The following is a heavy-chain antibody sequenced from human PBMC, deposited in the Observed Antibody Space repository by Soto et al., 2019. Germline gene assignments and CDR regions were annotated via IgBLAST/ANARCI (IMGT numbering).Heavy chain of an antibody. CDR2: IDPSDSYT. V-gene: IGHV5-10-1*04. J-gene: IGHJ6*02. Sequence: GESLKISCKGSGYSFTSYWISWVRQMPGKGLEWMGRIDPSDSYTNYSPSFQGQVTISADKSISTAYLQWSSLKASDTAMYYCARHWQYCSSTSCFYGMDVWGQGTTVTVSS. CDR1: GYSFTSYW. CDR3: ARHWQYCSSTSCFYGMDV. D-gene: IGHD2-2*01.